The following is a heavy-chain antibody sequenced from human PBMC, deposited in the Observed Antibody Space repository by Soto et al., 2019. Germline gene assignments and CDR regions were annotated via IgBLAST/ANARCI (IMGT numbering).Heavy chain of an antibody. CDR3: ARIRGYSYGLTFFDY. Sequence: SETLSLTCAIYGGSLGDSYWSWIRQRPGKGLEWIGEINHLESTNYNPSLKSRVTISVDTSRNRFSLKLSSVTAADTAVYFCARIRGYSYGLTFFDYWGRGTLVTVSS. CDR1: GGSLGDSY. V-gene: IGHV4-34*01. CDR2: INHLEST. J-gene: IGHJ4*02. D-gene: IGHD5-18*01.